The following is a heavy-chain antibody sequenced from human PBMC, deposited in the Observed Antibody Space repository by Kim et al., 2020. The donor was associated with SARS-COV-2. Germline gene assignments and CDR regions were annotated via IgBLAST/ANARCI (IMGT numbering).Heavy chain of an antibody. CDR3: AGDLSRQWDGFIDY. CDR2: IKQDAGEK. V-gene: IGHV3-7*03. J-gene: IGHJ4*02. CDR1: GFTFSSYW. Sequence: GGSLRLSCAASGFTFSSYWMSWVRQAPGKGLEWVANIKQDAGEKYYVDSVKGRFTISRDNAKNSLFLQMNSLRLEDTAVYYCAGDLSRQWDGFIDYWGQGTLVTVSS. D-gene: IGHD1-26*01.